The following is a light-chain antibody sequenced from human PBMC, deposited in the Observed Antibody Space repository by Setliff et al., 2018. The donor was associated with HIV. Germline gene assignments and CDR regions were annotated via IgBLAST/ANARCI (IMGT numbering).Light chain of an antibody. Sequence: QSALTQPPSVSGSPGQSITISCTGTSNDVGGHNYVSWYQQYPGKAPKLLIFGVSNRPAGVSFRFGGSKSGNTASLTISGLQAEDEADFYCCSSCTNRNTLDVFGTGTKVTVL. V-gene: IGLV2-14*03. J-gene: IGLJ1*01. CDR3: SSCTNRNTLDV. CDR2: GVS. CDR1: SNDVGGHNY.